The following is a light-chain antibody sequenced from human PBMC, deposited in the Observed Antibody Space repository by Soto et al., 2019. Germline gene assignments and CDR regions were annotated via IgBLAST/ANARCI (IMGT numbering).Light chain of an antibody. J-gene: IGLJ2*01. CDR2: GNN. CDR3: QSYDSSHSGHVV. CDR1: SSNIGAGHG. V-gene: IGLV1-40*01. Sequence: QAVVTQPPSVSGAPGQRVTLSCTGSSSNIGAGHGVQWYQQFPGTAPLLLVHGNNNRPSGVPDRFSGSKSGTSASLAITGLQAENEADYYGQSYDSSHSGHVVFGGGTKLTVL.